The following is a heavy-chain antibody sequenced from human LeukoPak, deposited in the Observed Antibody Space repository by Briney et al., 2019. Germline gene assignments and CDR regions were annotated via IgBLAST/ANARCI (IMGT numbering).Heavy chain of an antibody. J-gene: IGHJ4*02. CDR3: ATGDVGAPFDY. CDR1: GFTFSSYE. CDR2: ISSSGSTI. V-gene: IGHV3-48*03. Sequence: GGSLRLSCAASGFTFSSYEMNWVRQAPGKGLEWVSYISSSGSTIYYADSVKGRFTIPRDNAKNSLYLQMNSLRAEDTAVYYCATGDVGAPFDYWGQGTLVTVSS. D-gene: IGHD1-26*01.